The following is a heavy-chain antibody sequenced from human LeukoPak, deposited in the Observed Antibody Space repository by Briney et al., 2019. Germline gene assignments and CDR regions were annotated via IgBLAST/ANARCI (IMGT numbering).Heavy chain of an antibody. J-gene: IGHJ6*03. Sequence: ASVTVSCKASGYTFFSYGISWVRQAPGQGLEWMGWISAYNGNTYYAQKLQGRVTMTTDTSTSTAYMELRSLRSDDTAVYYCARDRRLGTENYYYYYMDVWGKGTTVTVSS. D-gene: IGHD2-8*02. V-gene: IGHV1-18*01. CDR1: GYTFFSYG. CDR2: ISAYNGNT. CDR3: ARDRRLGTENYYYYYMDV.